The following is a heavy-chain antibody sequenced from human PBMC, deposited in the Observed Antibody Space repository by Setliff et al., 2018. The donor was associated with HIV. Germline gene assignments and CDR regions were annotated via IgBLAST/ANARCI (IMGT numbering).Heavy chain of an antibody. Sequence: SETLSLTCSVSGDSITHYYWNWIRQPPGKGLEWIGNIFDSENNNYNPSLKGRVSMSVDTSKNQFSLRLTSVTAADTAVYYCARQITSVTPEMLVVNDAFDVWGQGKMVTVSS. V-gene: IGHV4-59*01. CDR3: ARQITSVTPEMLVVNDAFDV. CDR2: IFDSENN. D-gene: IGHD4-17*01. J-gene: IGHJ3*01. CDR1: GDSITHYY.